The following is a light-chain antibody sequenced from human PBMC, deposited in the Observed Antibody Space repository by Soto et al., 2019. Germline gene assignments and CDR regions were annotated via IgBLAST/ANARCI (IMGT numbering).Light chain of an antibody. V-gene: IGKV1-27*01. CDR1: QGISNY. J-gene: IGKJ3*01. Sequence: DIQMTQSPSSLSASVGDRVTITCRASQGISNYLAWYQQKPGKVPKLLIYAASTLQSGVPPRFSGSGSGTXXXXXXXXLQPXDVAXXXXXXYNSAPRTFGPGTKVDIK. CDR2: AAS. CDR3: XXYNSAPRT.